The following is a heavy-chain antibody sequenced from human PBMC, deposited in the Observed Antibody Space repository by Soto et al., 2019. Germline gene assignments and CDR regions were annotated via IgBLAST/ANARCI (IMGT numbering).Heavy chain of an antibody. CDR1: GYTFTGYG. CDR3: ARDRVTVTLFQYYYGLYV. J-gene: IGHJ6*02. CDR2: ISPYSGNT. Sequence: QVQLVQSGAEVKKPGASVKVSCKPSGYTFTGYGISWVRQAPGQGLEWLGWISPYSGNTDYAQKFQDRVTMTTDTSTNTAYLELWSLRSDDTAVYYCARDRVTVTLFQYYYGLYVWGQGTTVTVS. D-gene: IGHD4-17*01. V-gene: IGHV1-18*01.